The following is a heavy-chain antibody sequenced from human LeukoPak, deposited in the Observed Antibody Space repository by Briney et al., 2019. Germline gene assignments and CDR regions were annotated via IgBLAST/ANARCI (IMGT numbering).Heavy chain of an antibody. CDR3: ARDATYSRGFDP. Sequence: GGSLRLSCAASGFTFSSYSMNWVRQAPGKGLEWVSSISSSSSYIYYADSVKGRLTISRDNAKNSLYLQMNSLRAEDTAVYYCARDATYSRGFDPWGQGTLVTVSS. D-gene: IGHD5-12*01. V-gene: IGHV3-21*01. CDR1: GFTFSSYS. J-gene: IGHJ5*02. CDR2: ISSSSSYI.